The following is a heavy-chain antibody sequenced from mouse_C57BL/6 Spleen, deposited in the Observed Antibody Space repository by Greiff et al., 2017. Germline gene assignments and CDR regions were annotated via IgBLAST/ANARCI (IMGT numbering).Heavy chain of an antibody. V-gene: IGHV1-15*01. D-gene: IGHD2-1*01. Sequence: QVQLQQSGAELVRPGASVTLSCKASGYTFTDYEMHWVKQTPVHGLEWIGAIDPETGGTAYNQKFKGKAILTADKSSSTAYMELRSLTSEDSAVYYCTREQGAYGNGPYAMDYWGQGTSVTVSS. CDR2: IDPETGGT. CDR1: GYTFTDYE. J-gene: IGHJ4*01. CDR3: TREQGAYGNGPYAMDY.